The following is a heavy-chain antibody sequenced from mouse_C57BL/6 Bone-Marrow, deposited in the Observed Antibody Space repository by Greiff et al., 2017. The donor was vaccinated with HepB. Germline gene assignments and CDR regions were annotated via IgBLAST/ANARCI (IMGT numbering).Heavy chain of an antibody. CDR2: ISYDGSN. Sequence: EVKLVESGPGLVKPSQSLSLTCSVTGYSITSGYYWNWIRQFPGNKLEWMGYISYDGSNNYNPSLKNRISITRDTSTNQFFLKLNSVTTEDTATYYCAKTYDGYRYYFDYWGQGTTLTVSS. J-gene: IGHJ2*01. D-gene: IGHD2-3*01. CDR3: AKTYDGYRYYFDY. CDR1: GYSITSGYY. V-gene: IGHV3-6*01.